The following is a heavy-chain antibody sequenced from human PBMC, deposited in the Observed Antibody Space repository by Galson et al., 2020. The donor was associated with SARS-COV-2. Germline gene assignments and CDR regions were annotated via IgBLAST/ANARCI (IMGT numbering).Heavy chain of an antibody. CDR1: GFTFSNYA. J-gene: IGHJ6*02. D-gene: IGHD3-10*01. V-gene: IGHV3-23*01. CDR3: ANCGLVRGDEYYYHGMDV. CDR2: ISGSGGRT. Sequence: GGSLRLSCVGSGFTFSNYAMSWVRRAPGKGLEWVSAISGSGGRTYYADSVKGRFTISRDNSKNTLFLQMNSLRAEDTAVYYCANCGLVRGDEYYYHGMDVWGRGTTVTVSS.